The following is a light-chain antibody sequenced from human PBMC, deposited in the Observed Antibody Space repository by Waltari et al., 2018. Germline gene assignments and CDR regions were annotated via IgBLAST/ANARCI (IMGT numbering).Light chain of an antibody. CDR1: SRAFGGYNS. Sequence: QSALTQPRSVSGSPGQSVTISCTGPSRAFGGYNSCSCYQQNPGNAPKLLILDVGERPSGVSDRFSGSKSGNTASLTISGLQAEDEADYHCCSFAAGNTVIFGGGTKLTVV. CDR3: CSFAAGNTVI. CDR2: DVG. J-gene: IGLJ2*01. V-gene: IGLV2-11*01.